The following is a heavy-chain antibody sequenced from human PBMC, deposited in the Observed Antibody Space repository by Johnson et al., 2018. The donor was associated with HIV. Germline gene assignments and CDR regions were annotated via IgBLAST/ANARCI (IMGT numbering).Heavy chain of an antibody. Sequence: VQPVEYGGGVVRPGGSLRLSCAASGFTFDDYGMSWVRQAPGKGLEWVSGSNWNGGSTGYGDSVKGRFTISRDNAKNSLYLQMNSLRVEDTAVYYCARDRIWGYAFDIWGQGTMVTVSS. D-gene: IGHD3-16*01. CDR2: SNWNGGST. V-gene: IGHV3-20*04. J-gene: IGHJ3*02. CDR3: ARDRIWGYAFDI. CDR1: GFTFDDYG.